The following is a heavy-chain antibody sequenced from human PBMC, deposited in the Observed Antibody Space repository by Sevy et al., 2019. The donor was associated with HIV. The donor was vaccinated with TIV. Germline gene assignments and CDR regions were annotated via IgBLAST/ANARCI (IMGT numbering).Heavy chain of an antibody. V-gene: IGHV3-30*04. Sequence: GGSLRLSCAASRFTFSSFAMHWVRQAPGKGLEWVAVVSYDGSKKYYSDSVEGRLTISRDNSKNTLSLQMNSLRPEDRAVYFCARQNGDYEFAFDYWGQGTLLTVSS. D-gene: IGHD4-17*01. CDR1: RFTFSSFA. CDR3: ARQNGDYEFAFDY. CDR2: VSYDGSKK. J-gene: IGHJ4*02.